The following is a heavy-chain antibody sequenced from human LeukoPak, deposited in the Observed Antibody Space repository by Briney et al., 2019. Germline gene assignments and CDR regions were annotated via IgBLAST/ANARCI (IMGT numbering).Heavy chain of an antibody. CDR3: VRSLQKFGTRDY. J-gene: IGHJ4*02. CDR2: INQDGSET. CDR1: EFIFGAYW. Sequence: PGGSLTLSCAGSEFIFGAYWMTWVRQAPGEGLEWVAHINQDGSETYYMDSVKGRFTISRDNAKKSVFLQMNSLTAEDTALYYCVRSLQKFGTRDYWGQGTLVTVSS. D-gene: IGHD3-10*01. V-gene: IGHV3-7*01.